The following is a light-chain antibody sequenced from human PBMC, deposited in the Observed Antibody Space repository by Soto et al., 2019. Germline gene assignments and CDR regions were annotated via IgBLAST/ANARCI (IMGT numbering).Light chain of an antibody. V-gene: IGKV1-5*03. J-gene: IGKJ1*01. CDR3: QQYSFYRT. Sequence: DIQMTQSPSTLSASVVDRVTITCRASQSVSAWLAWYQQKPGKAPKLLIYKASSLQSGVPSRFSGSGSGTEFTLTISSLQPDDFATYYCQQYSFYRTFGQGTKVDIK. CDR2: KAS. CDR1: QSVSAW.